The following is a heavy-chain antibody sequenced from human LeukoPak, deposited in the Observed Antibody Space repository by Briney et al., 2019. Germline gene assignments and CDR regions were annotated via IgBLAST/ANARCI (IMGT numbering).Heavy chain of an antibody. V-gene: IGHV3-21*01. CDR2: ISSSSSYI. CDR3: ARVHCDSSGYPIDLDY. D-gene: IGHD3-22*01. Sequence: GGSLRLSCAASGFTFSSYSMNWVRQAPGKGLEWVSSISSSSSYIYYADSVKGRFTISRDNAKNSLYLQMNSLRAEDTAVYYCARVHCDSSGYPIDLDYWGQGTLVTVSS. CDR1: GFTFSSYS. J-gene: IGHJ4*02.